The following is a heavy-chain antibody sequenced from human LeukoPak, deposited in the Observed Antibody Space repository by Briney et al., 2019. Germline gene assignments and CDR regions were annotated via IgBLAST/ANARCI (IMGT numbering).Heavy chain of an antibody. V-gene: IGHV4-38-2*02. D-gene: IGHD2-15*01. CDR2: IYHSGTT. CDR3: ARNLRWVVTATGGVQNYFDP. Sequence: SETLSLTCTVSGYSISSDYYWGWIRQPPGRGLEWIGTIYHSGTTYYNPSLKSRVTISVDTSKNQFSLSLSSVTAADTAVYYCARNLRWVVTATGGVQNYFDPWGQGTLVTVSS. J-gene: IGHJ5*02. CDR1: GYSISSDYY.